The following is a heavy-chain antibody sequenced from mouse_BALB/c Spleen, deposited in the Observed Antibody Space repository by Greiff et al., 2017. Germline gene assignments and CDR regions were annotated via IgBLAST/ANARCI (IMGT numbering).Heavy chain of an antibody. CDR1: GYTFSSYW. CDR2: ILPGSGST. J-gene: IGHJ3*01. CDR3: ARSGQLGLRGWFAY. V-gene: IGHV1-9*01. D-gene: IGHD3-2*01. Sequence: QVQLQQSGAELMKPGASVKISCKATGYTFSSYWIEWVKQRPGHGLEWIGEILPGSGSTNYNEKFKGKATFTADTSSNTAYMQLSSLTSEDSAVYYCARSGQLGLRGWFAYWGQGTLVTVSA.